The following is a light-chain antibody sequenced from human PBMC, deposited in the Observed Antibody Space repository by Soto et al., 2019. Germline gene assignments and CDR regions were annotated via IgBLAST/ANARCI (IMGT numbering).Light chain of an antibody. V-gene: IGLV1-40*01. CDR2: ANI. CDR1: SSNIGAGYD. CDR3: QSYDSSLSGYVV. Sequence: QSALTQPPSVSGAPGQRVTISCTGSSSNIGAGYDVHWYQRLPGTSPKLLIYANINRPSGVPDRFSGSKSGTSVSLAITGLQAGDEADYYCQSYDSSLSGYVVFGGGTKLTVL. J-gene: IGLJ2*01.